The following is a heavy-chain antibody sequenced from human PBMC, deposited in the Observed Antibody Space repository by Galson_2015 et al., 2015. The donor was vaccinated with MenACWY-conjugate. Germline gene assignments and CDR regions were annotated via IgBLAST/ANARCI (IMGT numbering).Heavy chain of an antibody. CDR3: AKEILLEP. J-gene: IGHJ4*02. V-gene: IGHV3-23*01. CDR2: ISLSGDNT. D-gene: IGHD1-1*01. CDR1: GFPFSAYA. Sequence: SLRLSCAASGFPFSAYAMSWVRQAPGKGLEWVSAISLSGDNTYYADSVKGRFTISRDNSKNTLFLQMNSLRAEDTALYYCAKEILLEPWGQGTLVTVSS.